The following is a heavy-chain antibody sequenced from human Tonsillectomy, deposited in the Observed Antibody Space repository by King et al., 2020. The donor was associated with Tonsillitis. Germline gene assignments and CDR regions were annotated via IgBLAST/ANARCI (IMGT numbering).Heavy chain of an antibody. V-gene: IGHV4-38-2*02. D-gene: IGHD6-13*01. CDR3: ARDREQHLAY. J-gene: IGHJ4*02. CDR2: IYHSGTT. CDR1: GYSISSGYY. Sequence: VQLQESGPGLVKPSETLSLTCAVSGYSISSGYYWGWIRQPPGKGLQWIGSIYHSGTTYYNPSLKSRVTMSADTSKNRFSLRLSSVSAADTAVYYCARDREQHLAYWGQGTLVTVSS.